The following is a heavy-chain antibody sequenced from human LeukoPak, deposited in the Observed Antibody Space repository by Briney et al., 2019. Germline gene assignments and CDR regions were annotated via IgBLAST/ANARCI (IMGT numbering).Heavy chain of an antibody. J-gene: IGHJ6*03. V-gene: IGHV4-59*01. D-gene: IGHD2-15*01. Sequence: PSETLSLTCTVSGGSISSYYWSWIRQPPGKALEWIGYIYYSGSTNYNPSLKSRVTISVDTSKNQFSLKLSSVTASDTPVYDRARALSVVYYYYYMDVWGKGTTVTISS. CDR3: ARALSVVYYYYYMDV. CDR1: GGSISSYY. CDR2: IYYSGST.